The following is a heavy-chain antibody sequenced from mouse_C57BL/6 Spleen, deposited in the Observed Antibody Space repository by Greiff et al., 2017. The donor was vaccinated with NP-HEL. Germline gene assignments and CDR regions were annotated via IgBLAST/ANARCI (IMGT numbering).Heavy chain of an antibody. CDR3: ARSTVVATRYFDV. CDR1: GFTFSSYA. J-gene: IGHJ1*03. D-gene: IGHD1-1*01. Sequence: EVKVVESGGGLVKPGGSLKLSCAASGFTFSSYAMSWVRQTPEKRLEWVATISDGGSYTYYPDNVKGRFTISRDNAKNNLYLQMSHLKSEDTAMYYCARSTVVATRYFDVWGTGTTVTVSS. CDR2: ISDGGSYT. V-gene: IGHV5-4*03.